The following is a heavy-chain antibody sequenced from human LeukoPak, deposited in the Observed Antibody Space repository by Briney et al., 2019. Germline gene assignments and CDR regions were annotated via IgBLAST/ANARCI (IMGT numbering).Heavy chain of an antibody. CDR1: GDLISSGNYY. CDR2: IHTSGST. J-gene: IGHJ4*02. D-gene: IGHD1-7*01. V-gene: IGHV4-61*02. CDR3: ARNGGGKWNFIGD. Sequence: SQTLSLTCIVSGDLISSGNYYWNWIRQPAGKGLEWIGRIHTSGSTNYNPPLKSRVAISVDTSKNQFSLKLSSVTAADTAVYYCARNGGGKWNFIGDWGQGTLVIVSS.